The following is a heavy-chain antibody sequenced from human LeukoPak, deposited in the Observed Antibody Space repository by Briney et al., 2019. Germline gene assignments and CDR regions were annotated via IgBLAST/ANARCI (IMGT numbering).Heavy chain of an antibody. V-gene: IGHV4-61*02. J-gene: IGHJ5*02. CDR2: VYTTGDT. CDR1: GGSISSGAYY. CDR3: ARGRLRFGIDP. D-gene: IGHD3-10*01. Sequence: RPSETLSLTCTVSGGSISSGAYYWSWIRQPAGKGLEWVGRVYTTGDTYYNPSLKSRVTMSIDTSKNEFSLKLSSVTAADTAVYYCARGRLRFGIDPWGQGTLVTVSS.